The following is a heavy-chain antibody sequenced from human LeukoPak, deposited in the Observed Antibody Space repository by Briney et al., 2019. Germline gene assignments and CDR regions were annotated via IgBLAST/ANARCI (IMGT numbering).Heavy chain of an antibody. D-gene: IGHD3-16*02. J-gene: IGHJ2*01. V-gene: IGHV3-21*04. CDR1: RFTFSSYC. CDR3: ASLAGSRYPRCREL. CDR2: IGPSGGSI. Sequence: GGSLRLSCATYRFTFSSYCMNWVRQAPGKGLEWVSSIGPSGGSIFYADSVKGRFSISRDNAKNSLYLQMNSLRADDTAVYYCASLAGSRYPRCRELWGRGTLVTVSS.